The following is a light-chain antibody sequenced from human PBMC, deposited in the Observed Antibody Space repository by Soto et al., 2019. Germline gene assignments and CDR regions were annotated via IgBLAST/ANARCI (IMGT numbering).Light chain of an antibody. CDR2: AAS. J-gene: IGKJ1*01. Sequence: DIQMTQSPSSLSASVEDRVIITCRASQSISNHLNWYQQKPGKAPKLLIFAASSLQSGVPSRFSGSGSGTDFTLAISSLQPEDFATYYCQQSYSTPRTFGQGTNVDI. CDR1: QSISNH. CDR3: QQSYSTPRT. V-gene: IGKV1-39*01.